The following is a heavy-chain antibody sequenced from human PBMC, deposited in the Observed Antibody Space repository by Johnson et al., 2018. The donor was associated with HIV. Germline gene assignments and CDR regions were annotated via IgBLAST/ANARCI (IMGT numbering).Heavy chain of an antibody. Sequence: GQLVASGGGVVQPGTSLRLSCEASVFTFRNYAMHWVRQAPGKGLEWVAVLSYDGSNKYYADSVKGRFTISRDNSKNTLYLQMNSLRDEDTAVYYCGRESTGAGTAFDIWGQGTMVTVSS. CDR3: GRESTGAGTAFDI. D-gene: IGHD2-8*02. V-gene: IGHV3-30*03. J-gene: IGHJ3*02. CDR1: VFTFRNYA. CDR2: LSYDGSNK.